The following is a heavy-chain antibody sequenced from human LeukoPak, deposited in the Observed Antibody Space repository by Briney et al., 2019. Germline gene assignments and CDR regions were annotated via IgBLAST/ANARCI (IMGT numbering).Heavy chain of an antibody. J-gene: IGHJ3*02. Sequence: SETLSLTCAVSGYSISSGYYWGWIRQPPGKGLEWIGSIYHSGSTYYNPSLKSRVTISVDTSKNQFSLKLSSVTAADTAVYYCAEGLGGGAFDIWGQGTMVTVPS. CDR2: IYHSGST. CDR1: GYSISSGYY. V-gene: IGHV4-38-2*01. CDR3: AEGLGGGAFDI. D-gene: IGHD3-16*01.